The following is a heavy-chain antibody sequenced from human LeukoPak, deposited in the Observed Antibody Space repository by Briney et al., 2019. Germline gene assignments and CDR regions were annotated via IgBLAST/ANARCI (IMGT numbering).Heavy chain of an antibody. CDR1: GFAFNTYW. Sequence: GGCLRLSCAASGFAFNTYWMHWVRQPPGPGLVWVSRSNGDGSSTSYADFVKGRFTISRDNAKNTLYLQMNSLRAEETAIYYCARDKGYSIDQWGQGTLVTVSS. D-gene: IGHD5-18*01. CDR3: ARDKGYSIDQ. V-gene: IGHV3-74*01. J-gene: IGHJ5*02. CDR2: SNGDGSST.